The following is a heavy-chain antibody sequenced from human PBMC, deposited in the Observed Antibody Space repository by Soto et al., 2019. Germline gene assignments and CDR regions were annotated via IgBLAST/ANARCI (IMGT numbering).Heavy chain of an antibody. CDR2: LIPGLGIA. V-gene: IGHV1-69*10. D-gene: IGHD2-2*01. CDR3: ARGSRVCNSASCYVCFGY. Sequence: SVKVSCKASGDTFSTYTFTWVRQAPGQGLEWMGGLIPGLGIANYARNFQDRMTITADKSTRTAYMELSSLRSEDTAVYYCARGSRVCNSASCYVCFGYWGQGTLVTVSS. CDR1: GDTFSTYT. J-gene: IGHJ4*02.